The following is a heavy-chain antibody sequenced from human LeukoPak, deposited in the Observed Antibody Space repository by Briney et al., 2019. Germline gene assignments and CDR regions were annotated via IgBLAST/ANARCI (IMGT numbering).Heavy chain of an antibody. CDR1: GGSISSYY. J-gene: IGHJ5*01. CDR3: ARSISGTRSKFDC. CDR2: IYYGGRT. V-gene: IGHV4-59*08. D-gene: IGHD1/OR15-1a*01. Sequence: PSETLSLTCTVSGGSISSYYWSWIRQPPGKGLEWIGYIYYGGRTSYNPSLKSRATMSIDTAKNHFSLNLTSVTAADTAVYYCARSISGTRSKFDCWGQGTLVTVSS.